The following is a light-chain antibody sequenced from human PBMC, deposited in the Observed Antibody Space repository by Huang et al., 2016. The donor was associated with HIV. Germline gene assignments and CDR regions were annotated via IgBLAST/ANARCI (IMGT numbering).Light chain of an antibody. CDR2: EVS. V-gene: IGKV2D-29*02. J-gene: IGKJ1*01. Sequence: DIVMTQTPLSLSVTPGQPASISCKSSQSLLHTDGKTYLYWYVQKSGQSPQLIIYEVSNRFSGVPDRFSGSGSGTDFTLKISRVEAEDVGVYYCMQSVRPTMFGQGTKVEIQ. CDR1: QSLLHTDGKTY. CDR3: MQSVRPTM.